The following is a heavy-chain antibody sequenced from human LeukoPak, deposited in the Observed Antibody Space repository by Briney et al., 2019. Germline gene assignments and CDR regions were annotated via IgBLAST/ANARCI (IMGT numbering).Heavy chain of an antibody. J-gene: IGHJ2*01. CDR1: GGSISSYY. CDR3: ARSFLGDWYFDL. Sequence: SETLSLTCTVSGGSISSYYWSWIRQPPGMVLEWIGCIYYSGSTNYNPSLKSRVTISVDTSKDQFSLRLTSVTAADTAVYYCARSFLGDWYFDLWGRGTLVTVSS. CDR2: IYYSGST. D-gene: IGHD1-26*01. V-gene: IGHV4-59*01.